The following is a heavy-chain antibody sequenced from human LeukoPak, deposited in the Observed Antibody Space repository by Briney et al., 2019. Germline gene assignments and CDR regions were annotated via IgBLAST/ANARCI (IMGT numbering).Heavy chain of an antibody. Sequence: SETLSLTCTVSGGSISSTSYYWGWIRQPPGKGLEWIGSIYYSGNTYYNPSLKSRVTISVDTFKNQFSLKLSSVTAADTAVYYCAREGSEYYNILTGPFDYWGQGTLVTVSS. D-gene: IGHD3-9*01. CDR1: GGSISSTSYY. J-gene: IGHJ4*02. CDR3: AREGSEYYNILTGPFDY. V-gene: IGHV4-39*07. CDR2: IYYSGNT.